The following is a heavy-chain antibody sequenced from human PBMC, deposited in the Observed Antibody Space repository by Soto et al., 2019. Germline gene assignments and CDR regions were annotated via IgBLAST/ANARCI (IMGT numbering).Heavy chain of an antibody. Sequence: PGGSLRLSCAASGFTLSSFSMNWVRQAPGKGLEWLSYISSGSEAKFYADSVKGRFTISRDNAKNSLYLQMNSLRDEDTAVYYCAKRQGEDYVLYYYYGMDVWGQGT. D-gene: IGHD3-16*01. J-gene: IGHJ6*02. CDR2: ISSGSEAK. CDR1: GFTLSSFS. V-gene: IGHV3-48*02. CDR3: AKRQGEDYVLYYYYGMDV.